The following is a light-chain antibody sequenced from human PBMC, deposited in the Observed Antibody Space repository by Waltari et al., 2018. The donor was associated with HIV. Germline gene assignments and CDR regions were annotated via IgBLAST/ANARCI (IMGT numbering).Light chain of an antibody. CDR3: AAWDDSLSGSVV. CDR2: SNT. Sequence: QSVLTQPPSASGTPGQRVSIPCSGGNSNIGRYAVSWYQQLPGPAPKLLIYSNTQRPSGVPDRFSGSKSGTSASLAIGGLQSEDEADYYCAAWDDSLSGSVVFGGGTKLTVL. J-gene: IGLJ2*01. CDR1: NSNIGRYA. V-gene: IGLV1-44*01.